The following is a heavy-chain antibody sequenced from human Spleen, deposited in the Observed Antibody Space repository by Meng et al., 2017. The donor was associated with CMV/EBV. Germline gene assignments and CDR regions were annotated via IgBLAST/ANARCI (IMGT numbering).Heavy chain of an antibody. CDR3: ARDSGDYYDSSGYYIWAFDI. Sequence: GSLRLSCAVYGGSFSGYYWSWIRQPPGKGLEWIGEINHSGSTNYNPSLKSRVTISVDTSKNQFSLKLSSVTAADTAVYYCARDSGDYYDSSGYYIWAFDIWGQGTMVTVSS. J-gene: IGHJ3*02. D-gene: IGHD3-22*01. CDR1: GGSFSGYY. V-gene: IGHV4-34*01. CDR2: INHSGST.